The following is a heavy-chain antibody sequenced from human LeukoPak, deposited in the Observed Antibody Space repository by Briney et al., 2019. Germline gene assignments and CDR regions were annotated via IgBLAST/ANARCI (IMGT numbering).Heavy chain of an antibody. J-gene: IGHJ4*02. CDR3: ARSLVGALDY. Sequence: GASATVSCKASGYRVTRYNIDWMRQAPGPRLYWMGIINPSGGSPSYAQKFQDRVTMTRDTSTTTVYMELSSLRSEDTAVYYCARSLVGALDYWGQGTLVTVSS. CDR1: GYRVTRYN. CDR2: INPSGGSP. D-gene: IGHD1-26*01. V-gene: IGHV1-46*01.